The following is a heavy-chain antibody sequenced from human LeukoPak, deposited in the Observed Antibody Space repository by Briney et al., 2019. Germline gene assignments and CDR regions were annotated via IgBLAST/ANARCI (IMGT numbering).Heavy chain of an antibody. CDR3: ASFSSSRVGY. D-gene: IGHD6-6*01. J-gene: IGHJ4*02. Sequence: GGSLRLSCAASEFTFSSYSMNWVCQAPGKGLEWVSSISSSSSYIYYADSVKDRFTISRDNAKNSLYLQMNSLRAEDTAVYYCASFSSSRVGYWGQGTLVTVSS. CDR2: ISSSSSYI. CDR1: EFTFSSYS. V-gene: IGHV3-21*01.